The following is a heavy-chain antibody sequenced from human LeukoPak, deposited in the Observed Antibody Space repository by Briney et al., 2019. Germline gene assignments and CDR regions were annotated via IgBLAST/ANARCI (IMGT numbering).Heavy chain of an antibody. CDR3: ARDGVVVVPAAIGMDV. CDR1: GFTFSSYW. V-gene: IGHV3-7*01. D-gene: IGHD2-2*01. CDR2: IKQDGSEK. Sequence: GGSLRLSCGASGFTFSSYWMSWVRQAPGKGLEWVANIKQDGSEKYYVDSVKGRFPISRDNAKNSLYLQMNSLRAEDTAVYYCARDGVVVVPAAIGMDVWGKGTTVTVSS. J-gene: IGHJ6*04.